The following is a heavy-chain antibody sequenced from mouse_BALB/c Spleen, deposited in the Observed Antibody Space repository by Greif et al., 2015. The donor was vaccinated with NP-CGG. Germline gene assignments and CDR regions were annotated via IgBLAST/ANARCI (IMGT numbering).Heavy chain of an antibody. V-gene: IGHV1-7*01. CDR1: GYTFTSYW. Sequence: VQGVESGAELAKPGASVKMSCKASGYTFTSYWMHWVKQRPGQGLEWIGYINPSTGYTEYNQKFKDKATLTADKSSSTAYMQLSSLTSEDSAVYYCARRGDGYPYAMDYWGQGTSVTVSS. J-gene: IGHJ4*01. CDR3: ARRGDGYPYAMDY. D-gene: IGHD2-3*01. CDR2: INPSTGYT.